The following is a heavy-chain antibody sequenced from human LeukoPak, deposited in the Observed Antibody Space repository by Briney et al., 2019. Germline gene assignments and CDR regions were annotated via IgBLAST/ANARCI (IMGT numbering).Heavy chain of an antibody. Sequence: ASVKVSCKASGYTFTSYGISWVRQAPGQGLEWMGWISAYNGNTNYAQKLQGRVTMTTDTSTSTAYMELRSLRSDDTAVYYCARDLPELRFLEWLSHDNWFDPWGQGTLVTVSP. D-gene: IGHD3-3*01. CDR3: ARDLPELRFLEWLSHDNWFDP. CDR1: GYTFTSYG. V-gene: IGHV1-18*01. CDR2: ISAYNGNT. J-gene: IGHJ5*02.